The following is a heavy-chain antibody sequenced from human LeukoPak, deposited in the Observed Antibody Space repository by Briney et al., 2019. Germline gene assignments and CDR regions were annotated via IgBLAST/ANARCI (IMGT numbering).Heavy chain of an antibody. CDR2: IYTGGNT. CDR3: ARGDDSGYYDYFDY. D-gene: IGHD3-22*01. V-gene: IGHV3-53*01. Sequence: GGSLRLSCAASGFTVDSNNLSWVRQAPGEGLEWVSTIYTGGNTYYAASVKGRFTISRDFSKNTVFLHMNSLRAEDTAMYYCARGDDSGYYDYFDYWGQGALVTVSS. CDR1: GFTVDSNN. J-gene: IGHJ4*02.